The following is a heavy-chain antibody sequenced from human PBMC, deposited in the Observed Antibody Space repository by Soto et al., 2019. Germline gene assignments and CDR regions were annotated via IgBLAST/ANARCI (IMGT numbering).Heavy chain of an antibody. CDR2: NFYSAST. V-gene: IGHV4-39*02. J-gene: IGHJ4*02. CDR1: GGSISSSSYY. Sequence: SETLSLTCTVSGGSISSSSYYWVWIHQPPGKRQEWTGSNFYSASTYYNPSLKIRVTISVDTSKSQFSLKLSSVTAADTVVYCCARDTITGLVDCWGQRTLVAV. D-gene: IGHD2-8*02. CDR3: ARDTITGLVDC.